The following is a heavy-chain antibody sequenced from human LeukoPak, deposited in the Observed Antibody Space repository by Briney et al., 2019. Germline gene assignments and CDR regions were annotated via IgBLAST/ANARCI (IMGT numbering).Heavy chain of an antibody. V-gene: IGHV3-21*01. Sequence: PGGSLRLSCAASGFTFSNDWMSWVRQAPGKGLEWVSSITTRSDYIYYAASVKGRFTIYRDNAKKSLYLQMNSLRAEDTALYCCARDYGGNSDYWGQGTLVTVSS. J-gene: IGHJ4*02. D-gene: IGHD4-23*01. CDR2: ITTRSDYI. CDR1: GFTFSNDW. CDR3: ARDYGGNSDY.